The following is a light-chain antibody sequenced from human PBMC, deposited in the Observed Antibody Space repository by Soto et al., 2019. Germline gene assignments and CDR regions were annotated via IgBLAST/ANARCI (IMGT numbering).Light chain of an antibody. V-gene: IGKV1-5*03. CDR1: QSISSW. CDR3: QHYNSYSEA. CDR2: RAS. Sequence: DIQMTQSPSTLYASVGDPVTIXCRASQSISSWLAWYQQKPGKAPKLLIYRASTLQSGVPSRFSASGSGTEFILTISSLQPDDFATYYCQHYNSYSEAFGQGTKVDIK. J-gene: IGKJ1*01.